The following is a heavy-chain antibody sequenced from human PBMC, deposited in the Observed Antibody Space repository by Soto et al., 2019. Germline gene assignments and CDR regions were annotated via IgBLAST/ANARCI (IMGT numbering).Heavy chain of an antibody. D-gene: IGHD4-17*01. CDR2: MNPNSGNT. J-gene: IGHJ3*01. CDR1: GYTFTSYD. CDR3: AAFATTGDAFDV. Sequence: ASVKVSCKASGYTFTSYDINWARQATGQGLEWMGWMNPNSGNTGYAQKFQGRVTITRDMSTSTAYMELSSLRSEDTAVYYCAAFATTGDAFDVWGQGTMVTVSS. V-gene: IGHV1-8*01.